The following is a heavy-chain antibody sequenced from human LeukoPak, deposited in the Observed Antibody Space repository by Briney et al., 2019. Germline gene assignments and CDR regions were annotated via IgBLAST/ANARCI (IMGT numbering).Heavy chain of an antibody. V-gene: IGHV4-30-2*01. CDR1: GGSNSSGGYS. CDR3: ARGGGYIPFDY. J-gene: IGHJ4*02. CDR2: IYHSGST. Sequence: SETLSLTCAVSGGSNSSGGYSWSWIRQPPGKGLEWIGYIYHSGSTYYNPSLKSRVTISVDRSKNQFSLKLSSVTAADTAVYYCARGGGYIPFDYWGQGTLVTVSS. D-gene: IGHD3-22*01.